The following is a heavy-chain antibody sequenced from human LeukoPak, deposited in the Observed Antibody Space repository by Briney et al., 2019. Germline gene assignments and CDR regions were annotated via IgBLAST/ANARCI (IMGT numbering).Heavy chain of an antibody. CDR3: ARVLRYDSSGYYLTHYFDY. CDR1: GGSISSGGYY. Sequence: PSETLSLTCTVSGGSISSGGYYWSWIRQHPGKGLEWIGYIYYSGSTYYNPSLKSRVTISVDTSKNQFSLKLSSVTAADTAVYYCARVLRYDSSGYYLTHYFDYWGQGTLVTVSS. D-gene: IGHD3-22*01. CDR2: IYYSGST. V-gene: IGHV4-31*03. J-gene: IGHJ4*02.